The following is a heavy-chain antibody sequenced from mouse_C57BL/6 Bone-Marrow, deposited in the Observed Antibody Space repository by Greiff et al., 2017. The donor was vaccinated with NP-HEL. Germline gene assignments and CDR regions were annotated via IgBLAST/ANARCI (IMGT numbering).Heavy chain of an antibody. CDR1: GFTIKDAY. V-gene: IGHV14-4*01. CDR2: IDPENGDT. Sequence: EVQLQQSGAELVRPGASVKLSCTASGFTIKDAYMHWVKQRPEQGLEWIGWIDPENGDTEYASKFQGKATLTADTSSNTAYLQISNLTAEDTAVNYCTTPPNYGSSFWGKGTLVTVSA. J-gene: IGHJ3*01. D-gene: IGHD1-1*01. CDR3: TTPPNYGSSF.